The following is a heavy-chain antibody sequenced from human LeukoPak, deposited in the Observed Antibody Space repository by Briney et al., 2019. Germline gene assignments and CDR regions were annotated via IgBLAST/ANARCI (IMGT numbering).Heavy chain of an antibody. V-gene: IGHV1-2*06. J-gene: IGHJ5*02. Sequence: GASVKVSCRASGYTFTGYYMHWVRQAPGQGLEWMGRINPNSGGTNYAQKFQGRVTMTRDTSISTAYMELSRLRSDDTAVYYCAREAGDIVVVPAAPFDPWGQGTLVTVSS. CDR1: GYTFTGYY. D-gene: IGHD2-2*01. CDR3: AREAGDIVVVPAAPFDP. CDR2: INPNSGGT.